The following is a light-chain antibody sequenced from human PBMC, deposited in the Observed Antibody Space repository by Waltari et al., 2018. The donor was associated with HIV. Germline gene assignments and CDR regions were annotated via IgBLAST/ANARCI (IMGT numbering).Light chain of an antibody. CDR1: SSNIGNNA. V-gene: IGLV1-36*01. Sequence: QSVLTQPPSVSEAPRQRVTISCSGSSSNIGNNAVNWYQRLPGKAPKLLIYYNDLLSSGVSDRFSGSKSGTSASLAISGLQSEDEADYYCAAWDDSLHGVVFGGGTKLTVL. CDR2: YND. J-gene: IGLJ3*02. CDR3: AAWDDSLHGVV.